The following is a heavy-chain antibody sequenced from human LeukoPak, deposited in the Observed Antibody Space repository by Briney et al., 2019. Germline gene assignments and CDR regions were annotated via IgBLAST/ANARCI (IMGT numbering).Heavy chain of an antibody. CDR1: GFTVSSSY. J-gene: IGHJ4*02. V-gene: IGHV3-53*01. CDR2: IYSGGST. CDR3: ASTHLGYCSSSSCQNDY. D-gene: IGHD2-2*01. Sequence: PGGSLRLSCAASGFTVSSSYMSWVRQAPGKGLEWVSVIYSGGSTYYADFVKGRFTISRDNSKNTLYLQMNSLRAEDTAVYYCASTHLGYCSSSSCQNDYWGQGTLVTVSS.